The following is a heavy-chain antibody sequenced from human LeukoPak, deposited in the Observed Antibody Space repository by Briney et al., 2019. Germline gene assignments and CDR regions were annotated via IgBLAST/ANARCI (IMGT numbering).Heavy chain of an antibody. D-gene: IGHD6-19*01. CDR3: ARVYSGREYYFDY. CDR1: GFTFSSYG. Sequence: GGSLRLSCAASGFTFSSYGMSWVRQAPGKGLEWVSAISGSGSTIYYADSVKGRFTISRDNAKNSLYLQMNSLRAEDTAVYYCARVYSGREYYFDYWGQGTLVTVSS. CDR2: ISGSGSTI. V-gene: IGHV3-21*04. J-gene: IGHJ4*02.